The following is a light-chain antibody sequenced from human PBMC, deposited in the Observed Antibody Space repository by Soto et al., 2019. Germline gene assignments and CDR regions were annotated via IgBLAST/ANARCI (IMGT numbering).Light chain of an antibody. V-gene: IGKV1-39*01. Sequence: DIQMTQSPSSLSASVGDRVTITCRASQSISSYLNWYQQKPGKAPMLLIYAASSFQSGVPSRFSGSGAGTDFTLTISSLQPEDFATYFCQQRDSTPITFGLGTRVEIK. CDR1: QSISSY. CDR3: QQRDSTPIT. CDR2: AAS. J-gene: IGKJ5*01.